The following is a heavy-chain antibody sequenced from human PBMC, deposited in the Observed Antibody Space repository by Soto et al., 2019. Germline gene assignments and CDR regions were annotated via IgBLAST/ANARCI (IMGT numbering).Heavy chain of an antibody. J-gene: IGHJ5*02. CDR1: GFTFSSYA. CDR3: AKDRRRKLLWFGESPNWFDP. CDR2: ISGSGGST. V-gene: IGHV3-23*01. Sequence: PGGSLRLSCAASGFTFSSYAMSWVRQAPGKGLEWVSAISGSGGSTYYADSVKGRFTISRDNSKNTLYLQMNSLRAEDTAVYYCAKDRRRKLLWFGESPNWFDPWGQGTLVTVSS. D-gene: IGHD3-10*01.